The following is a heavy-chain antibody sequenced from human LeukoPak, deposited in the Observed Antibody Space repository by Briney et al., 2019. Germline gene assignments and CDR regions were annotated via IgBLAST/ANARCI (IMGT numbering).Heavy chain of an antibody. Sequence: PGGSLKLSCAASGFTFSSYSMNWVRQAPGKGLEWVSYISSSSSTIYYADSVKGRFTISRDNAKNSLYLQMNSLKTEDTAVYYCTTGSPYYYYYYMDVWGKGTTVTVSS. J-gene: IGHJ6*03. CDR3: TTGSPYYYYYYMDV. CDR1: GFTFSSYS. CDR2: ISSSSSTI. V-gene: IGHV3-48*01.